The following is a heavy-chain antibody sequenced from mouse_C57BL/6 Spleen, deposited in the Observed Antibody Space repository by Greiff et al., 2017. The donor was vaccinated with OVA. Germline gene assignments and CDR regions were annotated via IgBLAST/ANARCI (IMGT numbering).Heavy chain of an antibody. CDR1: GYSFTDYN. CDR2: INPNYGTT. D-gene: IGHD1-1*01. J-gene: IGHJ4*01. Sequence: VQLQQSGPELVKPGASVKISCKASGYSFTDYNMNWVQQSNGKSLEWIGVINPNYGTTSYNQKFKGKATLTVDQSSSTAYMQLNSLTSEDSAVYYCARWTTVVATDYAMDYWGQGTSVTVSS. V-gene: IGHV1-39*01. CDR3: ARWTTVVATDYAMDY.